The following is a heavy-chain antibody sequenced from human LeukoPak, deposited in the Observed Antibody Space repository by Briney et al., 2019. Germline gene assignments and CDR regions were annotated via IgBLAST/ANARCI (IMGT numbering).Heavy chain of an antibody. CDR3: ARGRPLRYFDWSDAFDI. V-gene: IGHV1-18*01. CDR2: ISAYNGNT. J-gene: IGHJ3*02. Sequence: ASVKVSCKASGYTFTSYGISWVRQAPGQGLEWMGWISAYNGNTNYAQKLQGRVTMTTDTSTSTAYMELRSLRSDDTAVYYCARGRPLRYFDWSDAFDIWGQGTMVTVSS. CDR1: GYTFTSYG. D-gene: IGHD3-9*01.